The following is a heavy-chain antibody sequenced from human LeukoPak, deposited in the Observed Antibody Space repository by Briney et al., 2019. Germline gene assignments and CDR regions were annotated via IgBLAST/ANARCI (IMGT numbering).Heavy chain of an antibody. Sequence: GESLKISCKGSEDAFSIYWIGWVRQMPGKGLEWMGIIWPADSDTRYSPTFQGQVTISVDKSISTAYLQWSSLKASDTAMYYCARHYYDSSGYLYCFDYWGQGTLVTVSS. CDR3: ARHYYDSSGYLYCFDY. CDR2: IWPADSDT. J-gene: IGHJ4*02. V-gene: IGHV5-51*01. CDR1: EDAFSIYW. D-gene: IGHD3-22*01.